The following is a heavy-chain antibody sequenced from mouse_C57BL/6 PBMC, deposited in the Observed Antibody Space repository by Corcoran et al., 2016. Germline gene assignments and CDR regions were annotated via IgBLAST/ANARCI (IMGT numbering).Heavy chain of an antibody. V-gene: IGHV1-26*01. D-gene: IGHD2-1*01. CDR2: INPNNGGT. Sequence: EVQLQQSGPELVKPGASVKISCKASGYTFTDYYMNWVKQSHGKSLEWIGDINPNNGGTSYNQKFKGKATLTVDKSSSTAYMELRSLTSEDSAVYYCARPLYYNAMDYWGQGTSVTVSS. J-gene: IGHJ4*01. CDR3: ARPLYYNAMDY. CDR1: GYTFTDYY.